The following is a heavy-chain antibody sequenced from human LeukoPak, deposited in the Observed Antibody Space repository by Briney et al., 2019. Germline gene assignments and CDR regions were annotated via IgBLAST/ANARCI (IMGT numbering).Heavy chain of an antibody. Sequence: PGKSLRLSCAASGFAFSGAAMHWVRQAPGKGLEWVAITSFDGSNKFYSDSVKGRFTISRDNSVNTLFLQMTSLSPEDTAIYYCARNFPYSSSYNLDVWGQGTLVTVSS. CDR1: GFAFSGAA. CDR3: ARNFPYSSSYNLDV. CDR2: TSFDGSNK. V-gene: IGHV3-30-3*01. J-gene: IGHJ4*02. D-gene: IGHD6-6*01.